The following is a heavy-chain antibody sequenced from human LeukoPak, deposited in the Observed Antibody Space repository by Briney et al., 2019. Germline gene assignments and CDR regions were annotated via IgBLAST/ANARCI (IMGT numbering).Heavy chain of an antibody. D-gene: IGHD3-3*01. CDR1: GYSISSGYY. V-gene: IGHV4-38-2*01. CDR3: ARRGYYDFWSGYPQPFDY. Sequence: PSETLSLTCAVSGYSISSGYYWGWIRQPPGKGLEWVGSIYHSGSTYYNPSLKSRVTISVDTSKNQFSLKLSSVTAADTAVYYCARRGYYDFWSGYPQPFDYWGQGTLVTVSS. CDR2: IYHSGST. J-gene: IGHJ4*02.